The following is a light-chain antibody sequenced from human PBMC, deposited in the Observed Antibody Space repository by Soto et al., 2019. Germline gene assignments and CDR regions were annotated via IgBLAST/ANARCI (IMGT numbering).Light chain of an antibody. Sequence: EKVMTQSPATLSVSPAERATLSCRASQSVGSTLAWYQQKPGQPPRLLIYDASTRATGIPARFSGSGSGTEFTLTISSLQSEDFAVYYCQQYNTWPRTFGQGTKVDIK. CDR3: QQYNTWPRT. CDR1: QSVGST. V-gene: IGKV3-15*01. CDR2: DAS. J-gene: IGKJ1*01.